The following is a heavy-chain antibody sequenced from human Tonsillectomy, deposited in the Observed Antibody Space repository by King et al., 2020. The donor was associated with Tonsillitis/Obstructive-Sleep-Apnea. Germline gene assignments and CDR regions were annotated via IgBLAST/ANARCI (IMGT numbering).Heavy chain of an antibody. Sequence: VQLVESGGGLVKPGGSLRLSCAASGFTFSDYYMSWIRQAPGKGLEWVSYISSSSSYTNYADSVKGRFTISRDNAKNSLYLQMNSLRAEDTAVYYCARDMPRITIFGVVSGGWFDPWGQGTLVTVSS. CDR2: ISSSSSYT. D-gene: IGHD3-3*01. CDR1: GFTFSDYY. V-gene: IGHV3-11*05. J-gene: IGHJ5*02. CDR3: ARDMPRITIFGVVSGGWFDP.